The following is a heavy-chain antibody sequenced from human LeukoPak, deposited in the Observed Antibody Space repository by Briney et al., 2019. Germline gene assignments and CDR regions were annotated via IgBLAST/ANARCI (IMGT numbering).Heavy chain of an antibody. CDR1: GFTFSGYG. CDR2: MSYDGSNK. CDR3: ASQIAAAGRDTFQH. J-gene: IGHJ1*01. V-gene: IGHV3-30*03. Sequence: PGRSLRLSCAASGFTFSGYGMHWVRQAPGKGLEWVAVMSYDGSNKYYADSVKGRFTISRDNSKNTLYLQMNSLRTEDTAVYYCASQIAAAGRDTFQHWGQGTLVTVSS. D-gene: IGHD6-13*01.